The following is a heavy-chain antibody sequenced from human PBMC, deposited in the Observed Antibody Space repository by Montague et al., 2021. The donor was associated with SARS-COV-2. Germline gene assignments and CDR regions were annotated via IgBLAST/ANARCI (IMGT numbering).Heavy chain of an antibody. CDR2: VHYTGST. CDR3: ARDRPSTLKTFYYYALDV. D-gene: IGHD2-8*01. V-gene: IGHV4-59*01. J-gene: IGHJ6*02. Sequence: SETLSLTCEVSGGSIRSYYWSWIRQSPGKGLEWIGYVHYTGSTKYNPSLKTRVTLSLDTPKNHFSLRLNSVTAADTAVYYCARDRPSTLKTFYYYALDVWGQGTTVTVSS. CDR1: GGSIRSYY.